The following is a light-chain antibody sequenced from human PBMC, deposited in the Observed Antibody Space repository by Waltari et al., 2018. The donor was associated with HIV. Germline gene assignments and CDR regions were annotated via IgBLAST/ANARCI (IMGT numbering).Light chain of an antibody. J-gene: IGLJ1*01. CDR1: KGESGTYNL. Sequence: HSALTHTDTLSGCPGQSVTISCNGTKGESGTYNLVSWYQQHPGKAPKVIIFEVNKRPSGSPLRFCASNSTYVAVLAISGLHADDYADYHRGSFGVDNPGYGFEGGT. CDR2: EVN. V-gene: IGLV2-23*02. CDR3: GSFGVDNPGYG.